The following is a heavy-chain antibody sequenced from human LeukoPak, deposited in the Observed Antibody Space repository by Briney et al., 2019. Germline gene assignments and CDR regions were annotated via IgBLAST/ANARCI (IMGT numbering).Heavy chain of an antibody. CDR3: ARGAIWATTHIDY. Sequence: GASVKVSCKASGHTFTDYYMHWVRQAPGQGLEWMGWINPKSGGTNYAQKFQGRVTITRDTSISTAYMELTRLRSDDTAVYYCARGAIWATTHIDYWGQGTLVTVSS. V-gene: IGHV1-2*02. CDR1: GHTFTDYY. CDR2: INPKSGGT. J-gene: IGHJ4*02. D-gene: IGHD5-12*01.